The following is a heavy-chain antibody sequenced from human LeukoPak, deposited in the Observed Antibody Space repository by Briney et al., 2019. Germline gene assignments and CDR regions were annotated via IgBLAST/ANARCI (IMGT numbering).Heavy chain of an antibody. CDR3: AKDGELLWFGELLGWFDP. V-gene: IGHV3-23*01. CDR2: ISGSGGST. CDR1: GFTFSSYA. Sequence: GGSLRLSCAASGFTFSSYAMSWVRQAPGKGLEWVSAISGSGGSTYYADSVKGRFTISRDNSKNTLYLQMNSLRAEDTAVYYCAKDGELLWFGELLGWFDPWGQGTLVTVSS. D-gene: IGHD3-10*01. J-gene: IGHJ5*02.